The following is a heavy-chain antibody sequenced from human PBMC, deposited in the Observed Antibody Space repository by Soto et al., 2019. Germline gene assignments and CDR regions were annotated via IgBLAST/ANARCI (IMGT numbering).Heavy chain of an antibody. CDR2: ISGSGGST. CDR1: GFTFSSYA. CDR3: AKDLGPWELRYGMDV. Sequence: GGSLRPSCAASGFTFSSYAMSWVRQAPGKGLEWVSAISGSGGSTYYADSVKGRFTISRDNSKNTLYLQMNSLRAEDTAVYYCAKDLGPWELRYGMDVWGQGTTVTVSS. J-gene: IGHJ6*02. V-gene: IGHV3-23*01. D-gene: IGHD1-26*01.